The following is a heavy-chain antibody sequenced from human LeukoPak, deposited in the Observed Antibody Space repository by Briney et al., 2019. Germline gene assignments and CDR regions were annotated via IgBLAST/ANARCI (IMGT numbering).Heavy chain of an antibody. Sequence: ASVKVSCKLSGYTFTGCYLHWVRQPPGQGYEWMGWINPNTGATIYAEKFQGRVTMTRDTSIDTAYMEMRSLRSDDTAVYYCARDRVGSGWPRPWYFEFWRQGTLNTDSS. CDR2: INPNTGAT. CDR3: ARDRVGSGWPRPWYFEF. CDR1: GYTFTGCY. V-gene: IGHV1-2*02. J-gene: IGHJ4*02. D-gene: IGHD6-19*01.